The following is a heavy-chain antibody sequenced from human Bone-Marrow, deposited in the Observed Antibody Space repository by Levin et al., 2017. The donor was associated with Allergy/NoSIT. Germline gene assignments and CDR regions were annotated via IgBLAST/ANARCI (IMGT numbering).Heavy chain of an antibody. Sequence: ASVKVSCAASGFTVSSNYMSWVRQAPGKGLEWVSVIYSGGSTYYADSVKGRFTISRDNSKNTLYLQMNSLRAEDTAVYYCARVSGLRFLEWLLFWYYDYGMDVWGQGTTVTVSS. CDR3: ARVSGLRFLEWLLFWYYDYGMDV. D-gene: IGHD3-3*01. V-gene: IGHV3-66*01. CDR2: IYSGGST. CDR1: GFTVSSNY. J-gene: IGHJ6*02.